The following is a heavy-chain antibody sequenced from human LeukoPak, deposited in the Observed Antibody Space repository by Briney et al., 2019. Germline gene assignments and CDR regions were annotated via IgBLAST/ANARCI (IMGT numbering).Heavy chain of an antibody. J-gene: IGHJ5*02. CDR2: INANSVST. CDR1: GFAFSVYA. CDR3: AKPISGGLAVTADWFRP. D-gene: IGHD6-19*01. V-gene: IGHV3-23*01. Sequence: AGSLRLSCAAAGFAFSVYAMSWLRQPPGKGLDSVSTINANSVSTSYAASVRGRFTISRDNAKDTVYLQLNRLSTDDTATYYCAKPISGGLAVTADWFRPWGQGTLVVVSS.